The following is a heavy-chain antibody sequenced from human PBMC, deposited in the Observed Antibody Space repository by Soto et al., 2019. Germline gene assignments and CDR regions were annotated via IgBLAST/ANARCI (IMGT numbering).Heavy chain of an antibody. CDR3: ARDLTSSPVFGY. CDR1: GFTFSSYS. CDR2: ISSSSSYI. J-gene: IGHJ4*02. V-gene: IGHV3-21*01. D-gene: IGHD2-2*01. Sequence: PGGSLRLSCAASGFTFSSYSMNWVRQAPGKGLEWVSSISSSSSYIYYADSVKGRLTISRDNAKNSLYLQMNSLRAEDTAVYYCARDLTSSPVFGYWGQGTLVTVSS.